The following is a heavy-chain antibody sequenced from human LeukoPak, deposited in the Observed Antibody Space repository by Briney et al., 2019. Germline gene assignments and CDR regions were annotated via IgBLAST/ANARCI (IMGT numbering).Heavy chain of an antibody. Sequence: GGSLRLSCVVSGITFSRYGMHWVRQAPGKGLEWVAVISYDGSNKYIVDSVKGRFTISRDNSKNTLYLQMNSLRAEDTAVYYCAKERAGMGADAFDIWGQGTMVTVSS. CDR1: GITFSRYG. D-gene: IGHD1-26*01. CDR3: AKERAGMGADAFDI. J-gene: IGHJ3*02. CDR2: ISYDGSNK. V-gene: IGHV3-30*18.